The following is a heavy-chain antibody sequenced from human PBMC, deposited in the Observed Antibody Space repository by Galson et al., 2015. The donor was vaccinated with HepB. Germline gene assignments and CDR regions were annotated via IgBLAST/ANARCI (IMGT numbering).Heavy chain of an antibody. Sequence: LRLSCAASGFTFSSYGMHWVRQAPGKGLEWVAVISYDGSNKYYADSVKGRFTISRDNSKNTLYLQMNSLRAEDTAVYYCAKEAYYDSSGSLLYWGQGTLVTVSS. J-gene: IGHJ4*02. CDR3: AKEAYYDSSGSLLY. CDR1: GFTFSSYG. CDR2: ISYDGSNK. V-gene: IGHV3-30*18. D-gene: IGHD3-22*01.